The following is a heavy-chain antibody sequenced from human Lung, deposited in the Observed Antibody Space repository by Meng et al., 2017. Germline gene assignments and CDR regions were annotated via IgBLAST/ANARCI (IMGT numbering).Heavy chain of an antibody. V-gene: IGHV4-34*01. CDR3: ARGPTTMAHDFDY. Sequence: VQLKQWGRGLLKPSETLSLTFFVSGGSFSDYYWSWIRQPPGKGLEWIGEINHSGSTNYNPSLESRATISVDTSQNNLSLKLSSVTAADSAVYYCARGPTTMAHDFDYWGQGTLVTVSS. CDR2: INHSGST. D-gene: IGHD4-11*01. CDR1: GGSFSDYY. J-gene: IGHJ4*02.